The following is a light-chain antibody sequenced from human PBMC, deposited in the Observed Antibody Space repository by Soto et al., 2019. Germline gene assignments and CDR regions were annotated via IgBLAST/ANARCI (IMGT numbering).Light chain of an antibody. Sequence: EIVMTQSPASLSVSPGEGATLSCRASQTVASNLAWYQQKPGQAPRLLIHGASTRATGVRARFSGSAYGTAFPLTISSLQSKDFGFYYCQQYHDWPPQYTFGQGTKLQIK. V-gene: IGKV3-15*01. CDR2: GAS. CDR3: QQYHDWPPQYT. CDR1: QTVASN. J-gene: IGKJ2*01.